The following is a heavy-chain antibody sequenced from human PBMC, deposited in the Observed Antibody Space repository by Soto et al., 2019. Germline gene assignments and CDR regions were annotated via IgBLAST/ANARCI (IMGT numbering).Heavy chain of an antibody. CDR3: AHSYSRGWHLYYFDY. CDR1: GFSLSTSGVG. Sequence: QITLKESGPTLVKPTQTLTLTCTFSGFSLSTSGVGVGWIRPPPGNALQWLAVIYWDDHMRYSPSLKRRATITKDTSKNQVVLTMTNMHPVDTPTYYCAHSYSRGWHLYYFDYWGQGTLVTVSS. D-gene: IGHD6-19*01. CDR2: IYWDDHM. J-gene: IGHJ4*02. V-gene: IGHV2-5*02.